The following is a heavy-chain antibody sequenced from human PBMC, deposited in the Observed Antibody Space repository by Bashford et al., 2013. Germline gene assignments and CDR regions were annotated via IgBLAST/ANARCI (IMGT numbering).Heavy chain of an antibody. CDR2: ISAYNGNT. D-gene: IGHD3-16*01. V-gene: IGHV1-18*01. J-gene: IGHJ6*02. Sequence: WVRQAPGQGLEWMGWISAYNGNTNYAQKLQGRVTLTTDTSTSTAYMELRSLRSDDTAVYYCASSFGNFHYGVDVWGQGTTVTVSS. CDR3: ASSFGNFHYGVDV.